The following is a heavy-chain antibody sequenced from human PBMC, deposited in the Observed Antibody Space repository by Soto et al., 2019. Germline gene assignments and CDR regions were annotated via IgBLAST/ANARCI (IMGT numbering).Heavy chain of an antibody. J-gene: IGHJ4*02. Sequence: PSETLSLTCGVNGGLFSGYHWSWIRQLPGMGLEWIGEISHSGSTNYNPSLKRRVAISVESSKKQFSLKLSSVSAADTAVYYCARGRDFDYWGQGTLVTVSS. V-gene: IGHV4-34*01. CDR1: GGLFSGYH. CDR2: ISHSGST. CDR3: ARGRDFDY. D-gene: IGHD6-6*01.